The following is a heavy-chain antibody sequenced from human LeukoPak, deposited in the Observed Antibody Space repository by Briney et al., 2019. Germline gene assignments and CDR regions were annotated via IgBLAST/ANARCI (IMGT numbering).Heavy chain of an antibody. Sequence: PGGPLRLSCTASGFPFSSYSMNWVRPAPGKGLEWVSYISSSSSTIYYADSVKGRFTISRDNAKNSLYLQMNSLRAEDTAVYYCAREGASPDYDFWSGYTRNFDYWGQGTLVTVSS. CDR2: ISSSSSTI. V-gene: IGHV3-48*01. D-gene: IGHD3-3*01. CDR1: GFPFSSYS. J-gene: IGHJ4*02. CDR3: AREGASPDYDFWSGYTRNFDY.